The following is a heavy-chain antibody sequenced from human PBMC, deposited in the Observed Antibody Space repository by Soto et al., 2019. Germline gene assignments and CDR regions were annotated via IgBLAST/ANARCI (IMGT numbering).Heavy chain of an antibody. J-gene: IGHJ4*02. D-gene: IGHD5-12*01. CDR3: ARFRGSIVATIPQYYFDY. V-gene: IGHV4-39*01. Sequence: SEILSLTCTVSGGSISSSSYYWGWIRQPPGKGLEWIGSIYYSGSTYYNPSLKSRVTISVDTSKNQFSLKLSSVTAADTAVYYCARFRGSIVATIPQYYFDYWGQGTLVTVSS. CDR2: IYYSGST. CDR1: GGSISSSSYY.